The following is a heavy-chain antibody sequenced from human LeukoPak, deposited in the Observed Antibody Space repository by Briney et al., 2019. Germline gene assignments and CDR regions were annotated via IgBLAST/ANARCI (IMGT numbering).Heavy chain of an antibody. J-gene: IGHJ5*02. CDR3: ARDPYYDILTGSVIRMYNWFDP. CDR1: GYTFTSYG. Sequence: GASVKVSCKASGYTFTSYGISWVRQAPGQGLEWMGWINPNSGGTNYAQKFQGRVTMTRDTSISTAYMELSRLRSDDTAVYYCARDPYYDILTGSVIRMYNWFDPWGQGTLVTVSS. CDR2: INPNSGGT. D-gene: IGHD3-9*01. V-gene: IGHV1-2*02.